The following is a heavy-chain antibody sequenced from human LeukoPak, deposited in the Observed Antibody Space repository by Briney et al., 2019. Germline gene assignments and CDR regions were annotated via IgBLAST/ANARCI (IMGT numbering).Heavy chain of an antibody. CDR2: MNQDGSAI. Sequence: GGSLRLSCAAPGFTFSRHWMSWVRQAPGKGLERVAHMNQDGSAIYSVDSVKGRFTISRDNDKNSLYLQMNGLTVADTAAYYCARTVPGYPDDYFDYWGQGTLVTVSS. D-gene: IGHD6-19*01. CDR3: ARTVPGYPDDYFDY. V-gene: IGHV3-7*01. CDR1: GFTFSRHW. J-gene: IGHJ4*02.